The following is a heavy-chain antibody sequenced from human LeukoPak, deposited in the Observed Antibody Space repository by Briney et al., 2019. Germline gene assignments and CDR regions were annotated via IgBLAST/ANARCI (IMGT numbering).Heavy chain of an antibody. D-gene: IGHD4-17*01. CDR2: IRSKAYGGTT. J-gene: IGHJ4*02. CDR1: GFTFGDYA. V-gene: IGHV3-49*04. CDR3: TRDLGNEYGDYGSRY. Sequence: GGSLRLSFTASGFTFGDYAMSWVRQAPGKGLEWVGFIRSKAYGGTTEYAASVKGRFTISRDDSRSIAYLQMNSLKTEDTAVYYCTRDLGNEYGDYGSRYWGQGTQVTVSS.